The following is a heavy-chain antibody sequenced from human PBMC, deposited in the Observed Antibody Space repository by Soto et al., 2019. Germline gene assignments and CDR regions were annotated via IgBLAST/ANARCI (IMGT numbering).Heavy chain of an antibody. J-gene: IGHJ6*02. V-gene: IGHV3-23*01. Sequence: GGSMRLSCAASGFAVSSYAMSWVRQAPGKGLEWVSGISGNGVSTFYADSVKGRFTTSRDNAKNSLYLQMNSLRAEDTAVYYCARDIVATIPYYYYDMDVWGQGTTVTVSS. CDR1: GFAVSSYA. CDR2: ISGNGVST. D-gene: IGHD5-12*01. CDR3: ARDIVATIPYYYYDMDV.